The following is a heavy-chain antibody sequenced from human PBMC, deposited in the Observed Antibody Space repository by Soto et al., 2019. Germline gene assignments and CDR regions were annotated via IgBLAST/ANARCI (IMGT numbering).Heavy chain of an antibody. D-gene: IGHD3-16*01. CDR3: AFRATMTILGLIIDNAVWFYP. CDR1: GFSLSTSGAA. Sequence: QINLIESGPTLVKPTQPLTLTCTFSGFSLSTSGAAVGWVRQPPGRALEWLALIYWDGDKRYNPSLGNRLPITQDMSMILALLGFTTVDLAHTATHDPAFRATMTILGLIIDNAVWFYPWGQGARVTVPA. CDR2: IYWDGDK. V-gene: IGHV2-5*02. J-gene: IGHJ5*02.